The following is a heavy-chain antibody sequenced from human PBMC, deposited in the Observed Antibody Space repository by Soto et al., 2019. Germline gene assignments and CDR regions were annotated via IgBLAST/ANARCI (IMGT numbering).Heavy chain of an antibody. CDR1: GGSISSYY. J-gene: IGHJ4*02. Sequence: PSETLSLTCTVSGGSISSYYWSWIRQPPGNGLEWIGYIYYSGSTNYNPSLKSRVTISADTSKNQFSLKLSSVTAADTAVYYCARGYCSGGTCYSRFFDCWGQGALVTVSS. D-gene: IGHD2-15*01. CDR2: IYYSGST. V-gene: IGHV4-59*08. CDR3: ARGYCSGGTCYSRFFDC.